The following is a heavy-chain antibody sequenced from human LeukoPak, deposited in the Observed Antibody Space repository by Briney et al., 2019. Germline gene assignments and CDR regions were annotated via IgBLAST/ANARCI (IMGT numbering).Heavy chain of an antibody. CDR2: IYYSGST. CDR1: GGSISSYY. J-gene: IGHJ6*02. Sequence: SETLSLTCTVSGGSISSYYWSWIRQPPGKGLEWIGYIYYSGSTNYTPSLKSRVTISVDTSKNQFSLKLSSVTAADTAVYYCAGGIAAASDMDVWGQGTTVTVSS. CDR3: AGGIAAASDMDV. D-gene: IGHD6-13*01. V-gene: IGHV4-59*08.